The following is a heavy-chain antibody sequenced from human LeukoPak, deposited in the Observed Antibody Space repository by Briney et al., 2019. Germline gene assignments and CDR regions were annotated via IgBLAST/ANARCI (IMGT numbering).Heavy chain of an antibody. J-gene: IGHJ4*02. V-gene: IGHV6-1*01. CDR2: TYYRSKWFN. CDR1: GDSFSSNSAA. Sequence: SQTLSLTCAISGDSFSSNSAAWNWIRQSPSRGLEWLGRTYYRSKWFNDYAASVRSRITIKPDTPNNQFTLQLNSVTPEDTAMYFCARSKGHLDSWGQGTLVTVSS. CDR3: ARSKGHLDS.